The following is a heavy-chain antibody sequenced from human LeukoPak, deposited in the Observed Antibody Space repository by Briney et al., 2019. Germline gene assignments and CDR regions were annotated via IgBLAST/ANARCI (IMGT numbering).Heavy chain of an antibody. CDR3: ARRNGNYYYGMDV. D-gene: IGHD2-8*01. CDR2: IYPRDSDT. Sequence: GESLKISCQGSGYSFTSYWIGWVRQMPGKGLEWMGIIYPRDSDTRYSPSFQGQVTISVDKSISTAYLQWSSLKASDTAMYYCARRNGNYYYGMDVWGQGTTVTVSS. CDR1: GYSFTSYW. V-gene: IGHV5-51*01. J-gene: IGHJ6*02.